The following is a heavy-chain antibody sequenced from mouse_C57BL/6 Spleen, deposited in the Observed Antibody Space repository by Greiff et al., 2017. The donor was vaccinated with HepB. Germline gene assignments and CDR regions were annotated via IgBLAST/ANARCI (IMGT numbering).Heavy chain of an antibody. CDR2: IWRGGST. CDR3: ATYSNYDYYAMDY. D-gene: IGHD2-5*01. J-gene: IGHJ4*01. CDR1: GFSLTSYG. Sequence: VQGVESGPGLVQPSQCLSITCTVSGFSLTSYGVHWVRQSPGKGLEWLGVIWRGGSTDYNAASMSRLSITKDNSKSQVFFKMNSLQADDTAIYYCATYSNYDYYAMDYWGQGTSVTVSS. V-gene: IGHV2-5*01.